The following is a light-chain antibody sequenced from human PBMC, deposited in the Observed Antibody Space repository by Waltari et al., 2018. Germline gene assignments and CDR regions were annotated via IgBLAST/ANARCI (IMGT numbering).Light chain of an antibody. V-gene: IGLV2-14*01. J-gene: IGLJ3*02. CDR1: SSDGGGYNY. CDR2: VVS. Sequence: QSPLTQPASVSGSPGQSITISCTATSSDGGGYNYVSWYQQHPGKVPKLLIFVVSNRPPGVCNRFSGSKSGNTASLTLSGLQAEDESDYYCCSFTSRSTWVFGGGTKLTVL. CDR3: CSFTSRSTWV.